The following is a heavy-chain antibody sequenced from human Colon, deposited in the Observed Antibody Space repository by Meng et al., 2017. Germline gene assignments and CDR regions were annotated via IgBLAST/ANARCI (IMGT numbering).Heavy chain of an antibody. J-gene: IGHJ5*02. CDR3: ARSYLTTVPYRFDH. CDR2: IYHTGTT. D-gene: IGHD4-17*01. Sequence: SETLSLTCTVSRYFIGSGNSWGWIRQPPGKALEWVGTIYHTGTTYYNPSLESRITISMDTSKNQFSLNLTSVTAADTAVYYCARSYLTTVPYRFDHWGRGALVTVSS. V-gene: IGHV4-38-2*02. CDR1: RYFIGSGNS.